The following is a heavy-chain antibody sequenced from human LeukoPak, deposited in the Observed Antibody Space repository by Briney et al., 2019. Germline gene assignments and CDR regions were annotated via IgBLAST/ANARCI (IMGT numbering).Heavy chain of an antibody. CDR2: INHNAEMI. J-gene: IGHJ4*02. CDR1: GFPFSSYV. CDR3: ARDHDWAFDL. V-gene: IGHV3-48*02. Sequence: PGGSLRLSCEASGFPFSSYVMSWVRPAPGKGLEWIAYINHNAEMIFYPDFGKGRFTISRDNAKNSLYLQMNALRDEDTAIYYCARDHDWAFDLWGQGTLVTVSS. D-gene: IGHD3-9*01.